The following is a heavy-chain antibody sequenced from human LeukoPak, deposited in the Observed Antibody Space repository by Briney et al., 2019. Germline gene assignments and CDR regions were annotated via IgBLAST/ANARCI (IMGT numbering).Heavy chain of an antibody. Sequence: GGSLRLSCAASGFTFSSYWMSWVRQAPGKGLEWVSYISSSGSTIYYADSVKGRFTISRDNAKNSLYLQMNSLRAEDTAVYYCARTPTAYCSSTSCYTDYWGQGTLVTVSS. CDR1: GFTFSSYW. CDR2: ISSSGSTI. J-gene: IGHJ4*02. CDR3: ARTPTAYCSSTSCYTDY. D-gene: IGHD2-2*02. V-gene: IGHV3-48*04.